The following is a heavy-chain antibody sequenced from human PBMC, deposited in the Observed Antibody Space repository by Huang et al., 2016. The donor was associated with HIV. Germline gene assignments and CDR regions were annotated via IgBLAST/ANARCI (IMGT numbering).Heavy chain of an antibody. Sequence: QVQLVQSGAEVKKPGSSVKVSCKASGGTFKNYAFSWVRQALDKGLSGWEGSSLAVGQETTHRSQGRVTITADESTSTAYMELSRLRSEDTAVYYCTRDKGTSMGPFDYWGQGTLVTVSS. CDR1: GGTFKNYA. CDR2: SSLAVGQ. V-gene: IGHV1-69*13. CDR3: TRDKGTSMGPFDY. D-gene: IGHD5-18*01. J-gene: IGHJ4*02.